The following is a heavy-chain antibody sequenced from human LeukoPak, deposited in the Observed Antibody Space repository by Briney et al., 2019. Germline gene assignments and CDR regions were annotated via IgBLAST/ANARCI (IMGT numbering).Heavy chain of an antibody. Sequence: GGSLRLSCAASGFTFSDYYMSWIRQAPGKGLEWVSYISSSGSTIYYADSVKGRFTISRDNAKNSLYLQMNSLRAEDTAVYYCARDLPYYDILTGYQTHAYYYYYGMDVWGQGTTVTVSS. CDR2: ISSSGSTI. CDR3: ARDLPYYDILTGYQTHAYYYYYGMDV. V-gene: IGHV3-11*01. CDR1: GFTFSDYY. J-gene: IGHJ6*02. D-gene: IGHD3-9*01.